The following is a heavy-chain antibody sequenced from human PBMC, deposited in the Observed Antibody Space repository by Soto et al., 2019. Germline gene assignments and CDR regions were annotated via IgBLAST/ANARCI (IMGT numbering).Heavy chain of an antibody. CDR3: ARGLRNTLTGWLDS. CDR2: INGGNGDT. D-gene: IGHD2-2*02. V-gene: IGHV1-3*01. CDR1: GYTFRSYA. J-gene: IGHJ5*01. Sequence: QVQLVQSGAEMRKPGASVMVSCKASGYTFRSYAMNWVRQAPGQRPEWMGWINGGNGDTKYSQRFQDRVTITRDTSANTVYMELSSLTSEDTAVYYCARGLRNTLTGWLDSWGQGTRVNVSS.